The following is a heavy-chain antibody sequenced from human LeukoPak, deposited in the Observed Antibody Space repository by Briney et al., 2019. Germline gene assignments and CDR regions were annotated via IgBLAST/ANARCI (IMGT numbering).Heavy chain of an antibody. J-gene: IGHJ4*02. Sequence: PGGSLRLSCAASGFTFSSYWMSWVRQAPGKGLQWVANINQDGSEKYYVDSVKGRCTISRDNAKNSLYLQMKSLRTEDTAVYYCARHGALDYWGQGTLVTVSS. CDR3: ARHGALDY. CDR1: GFTFSSYW. CDR2: INQDGSEK. V-gene: IGHV3-7*04. D-gene: IGHD4-17*01.